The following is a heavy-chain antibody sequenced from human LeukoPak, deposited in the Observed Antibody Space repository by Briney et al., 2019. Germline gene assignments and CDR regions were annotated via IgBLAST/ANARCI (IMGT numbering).Heavy chain of an antibody. J-gene: IGHJ4*02. CDR3: ARSGSRYDFWSGYYNDY. CDR2: INPNSGGT. V-gene: IGHV1-2*02. D-gene: IGHD3-3*01. Sequence: ASVKVSCKASGYTFTGYYMHWVRQAPGQGLEWMGWINPNSGGTNYAQKFQGRVTMTRDTPISTAYMELSRLRSDDTAVYYCARSGSRYDFWSGYYNDYWGQGTLVTVSS. CDR1: GYTFTGYY.